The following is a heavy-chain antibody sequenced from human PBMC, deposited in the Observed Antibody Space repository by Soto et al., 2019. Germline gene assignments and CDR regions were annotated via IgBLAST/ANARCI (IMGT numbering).Heavy chain of an antibody. J-gene: IGHJ6*02. CDR3: AILNDDSSLYYYYYGMDV. D-gene: IGHD4-4*01. Sequence: SETLSLTCAVYGGSFSGYYWSWIRQPPGKGLEWIGEINHSGSTNYNPSLKSRVTISVDTSKNQFSLKLSSVTAADTAVYYCAILNDDSSLYYYYYGMDVWGQGTTVTVYS. V-gene: IGHV4-34*01. CDR1: GGSFSGYY. CDR2: INHSGST.